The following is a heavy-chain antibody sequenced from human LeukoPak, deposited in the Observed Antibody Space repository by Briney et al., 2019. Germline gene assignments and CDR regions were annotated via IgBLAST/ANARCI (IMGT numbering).Heavy chain of an antibody. Sequence: GESLRISGKGSGYSFTSYWISWVRQMPGKGLEWMGRIDPSDSYTNYSPSFQGHVTISADKSISTAYLQWSSLKASDTAMYYCAATYYDILTGRRKDYYFDYWGQGTLVTVSS. CDR3: AATYYDILTGRRKDYYFDY. CDR2: IDPSDSYT. CDR1: GYSFTSYW. J-gene: IGHJ4*02. V-gene: IGHV5-10-1*01. D-gene: IGHD3-9*01.